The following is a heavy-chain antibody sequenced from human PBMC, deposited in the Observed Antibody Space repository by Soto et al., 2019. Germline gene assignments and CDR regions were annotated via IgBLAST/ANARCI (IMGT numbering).Heavy chain of an antibody. J-gene: IGHJ6*03. CDR2: ISYDGSNE. CDR3: AARGPQAYYYYYYMDV. CDR1: EFTFSSHG. D-gene: IGHD3-10*01. V-gene: IGHV3-30*03. Sequence: PGGSMRLSCAAAEFTFSSHGMHWVRQVPGKGLEWVAVISYDGSNEYYTDSVKGRFTISRENSKNTLYLQINSLRAEDTALYYCAARGPQAYYYYYYMDVWGKGTTVTVSS.